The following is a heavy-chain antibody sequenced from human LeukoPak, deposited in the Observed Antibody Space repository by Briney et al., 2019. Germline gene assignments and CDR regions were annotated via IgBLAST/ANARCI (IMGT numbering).Heavy chain of an antibody. J-gene: IGHJ4*02. Sequence: GGSLRLPCAASGFPFSSYWMSWVRQAPGKGLGWVANIKQDGSEKYYVDSVKGRFTISRDNAKNSLYLQMNSLRAEDTAVYYCAATPAYWGQGTLVTVSS. CDR1: GFPFSSYW. CDR3: AATPAY. V-gene: IGHV3-7*01. CDR2: IKQDGSEK.